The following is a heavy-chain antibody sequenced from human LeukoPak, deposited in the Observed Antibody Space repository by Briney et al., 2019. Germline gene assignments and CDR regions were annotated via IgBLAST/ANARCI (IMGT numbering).Heavy chain of an antibody. J-gene: IGHJ5*02. CDR2: IYYSGST. Sequence: KPSQTLSLTCTVSGGSISSGGYYWSWIRQHPGKGLEWIGYIYYSGSTYYNPSLKSRVTISIQTSKNQFSLKLTSVTAADTAVYYCAGDYGDLLTGIRFDTWGQGTLVTVSS. CDR3: AGDYGDLLTGIRFDT. V-gene: IGHV4-30-4*08. D-gene: IGHD4-17*01. CDR1: GGSISSGGYY.